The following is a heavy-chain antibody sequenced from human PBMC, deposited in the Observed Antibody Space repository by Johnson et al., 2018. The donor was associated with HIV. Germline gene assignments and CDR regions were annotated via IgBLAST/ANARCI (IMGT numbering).Heavy chain of an antibody. Sequence: QVQLVESGGGVVQPGRSLRLSCRGSQFTFGRYGMHWLRQAPGKGLEWVAGISYDGSDKYHTNSVWGRFTVSRDNSKNTLYLQMNSLRAEDTAVYYCARSWELGETAFDIWGQGTMVTVSS. V-gene: IGHV3-30*19. CDR3: ARSWELGETAFDI. CDR1: QFTFGRYG. CDR2: ISYDGSDK. J-gene: IGHJ3*02. D-gene: IGHD1-26*01.